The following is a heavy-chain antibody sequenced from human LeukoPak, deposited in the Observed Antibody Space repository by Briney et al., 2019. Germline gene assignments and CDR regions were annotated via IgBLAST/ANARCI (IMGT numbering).Heavy chain of an antibody. CDR2: IRYDGSNK. V-gene: IGHV3-30*02. Sequence: GGSLRLSCVASGFTFSNYGMHWVRQAPGKGLEWVAFIRYDGSNKFYADSVKGRFTISRDNSRNTLEMQMNSLRPEDTAVYYCASGGYDILTASGYWGQGTLVTVSS. D-gene: IGHD3-9*01. CDR3: ASGGYDILTASGY. J-gene: IGHJ4*02. CDR1: GFTFSNYG.